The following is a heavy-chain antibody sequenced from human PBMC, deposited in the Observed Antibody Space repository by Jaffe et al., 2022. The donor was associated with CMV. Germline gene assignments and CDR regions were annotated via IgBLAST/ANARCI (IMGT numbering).Heavy chain of an antibody. J-gene: IGHJ6*02. CDR1: GGSISSGGYY. V-gene: IGHV4-31*03. CDR2: IYYSGST. CDR3: ARDHILHKPGVARIYYYYYGMDV. D-gene: IGHD3-3*01. Sequence: QVQLQESGPGLVKPSQTLSLTCTVSGGSISSGGYYWSWIRQHPGKGLEWIGYIYYSGSTYYNPSLKSRVTISVDTSKNQFSLKLSSVTAADTAVYYCARDHILHKPGVARIYYYYYGMDVWGQGTTVTVSS.